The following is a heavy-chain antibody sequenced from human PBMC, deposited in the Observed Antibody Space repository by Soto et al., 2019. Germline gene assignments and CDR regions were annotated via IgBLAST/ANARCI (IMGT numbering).Heavy chain of an antibody. V-gene: IGHV1-18*01. CDR1: GYTFTNYG. Sequence: QVQLVQSGAEVKKPGASVKVSCKASGYTFTNYGISWVRQAPGQGLEWMGWIRAYNGDTNYAQKFQGRVTMTTDTSTSTAYMELRSPRSDDTAVYYCARDRVVDGYDYSGVYWGQGTLVTVSS. J-gene: IGHJ4*02. CDR2: IRAYNGDT. D-gene: IGHD5-12*01. CDR3: ARDRVVDGYDYSGVY.